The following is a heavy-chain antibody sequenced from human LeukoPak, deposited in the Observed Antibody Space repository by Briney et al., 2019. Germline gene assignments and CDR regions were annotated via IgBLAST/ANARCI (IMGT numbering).Heavy chain of an antibody. D-gene: IGHD4-17*01. Sequence: PSETLSLTCTVSGGSISSSYYYWGWIRQPPGKGLEWIGSIYSSGSTYYNPSLKSRVTISVDTSKNQFSLKLTSVTAADTAVYYCARKDYGDYIFDYWGQGTLVTVSS. CDR3: ARKDYGDYIFDY. V-gene: IGHV4-39*01. CDR2: IYSSGST. J-gene: IGHJ4*02. CDR1: GGSISSSYYY.